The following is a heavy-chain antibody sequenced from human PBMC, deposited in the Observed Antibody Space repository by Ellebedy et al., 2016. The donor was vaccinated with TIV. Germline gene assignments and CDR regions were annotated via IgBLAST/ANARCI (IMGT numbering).Heavy chain of an antibody. V-gene: IGHV3-7*01. CDR1: GFSFRSYW. CDR3: ARRASYGDYAVQINNWFDP. CDR2: IRQGDSAT. J-gene: IGHJ5*02. D-gene: IGHD4-17*01. Sequence: PGGSLRLSCAASGFSFRSYWMSWIRQAPGKGLEWVANIRQGDSATYYLDSVKGRFTISRDDATNSLYLQMHSLIVEDTAVYYCARRASYGDYAVQINNWFDPWGQGTLVTVSS.